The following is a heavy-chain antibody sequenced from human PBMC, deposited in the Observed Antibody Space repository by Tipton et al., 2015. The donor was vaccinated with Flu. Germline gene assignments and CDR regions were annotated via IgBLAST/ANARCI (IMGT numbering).Heavy chain of an antibody. CDR1: GGSFSGHY. V-gene: IGHV4-34*01. Sequence: TLSLTCAVYGGSFSGHYWSWIRRPPGKGLEWIGESNHSGSPNYNPSLKSRVTISVDTSKNQFSLKVTSLTAADTAVYYCARGSEYANAYLDFWGQGTLVTVSS. D-gene: IGHD2/OR15-2a*01. CDR3: ARGSEYANAYLDF. CDR2: SNHSGSP. J-gene: IGHJ4*02.